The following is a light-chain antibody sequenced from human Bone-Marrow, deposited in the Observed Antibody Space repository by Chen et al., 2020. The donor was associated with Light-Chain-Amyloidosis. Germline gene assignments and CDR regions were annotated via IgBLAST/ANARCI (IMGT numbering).Light chain of an antibody. V-gene: IGKV3-20*01. J-gene: IGKJ4*01. Sequence: EIVLTQSPGTLSLSPGEGANLSCRASQTISSNYLTWYQQKFGQAPRLLIYGSSSRATGIPDRFTGSGSGTDFTLTINRLEPGDCAMYYCQQYGTSPLTFGGGTKVEI. CDR3: QQYGTSPLT. CDR2: GSS. CDR1: QTISSNY.